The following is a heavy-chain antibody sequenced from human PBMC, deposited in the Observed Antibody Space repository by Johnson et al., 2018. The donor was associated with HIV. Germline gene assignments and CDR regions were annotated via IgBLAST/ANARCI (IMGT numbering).Heavy chain of an antibody. CDR2: ISYDGSNK. Sequence: QVQLVESGGGVVQPGRSLRLSCAASGFTFSSYAMHWVRQAPGKGLEWVAVISYDGSNKYYADSVKGRFTISRDNSKNTLYLQMNSLRAEDTAVYYCARDSEDCSGGSCYFEAFDIWGQGTMVTVSS. J-gene: IGHJ3*02. CDR1: GFTFSSYA. V-gene: IGHV3-30-3*01. CDR3: ARDSEDCSGGSCYFEAFDI. D-gene: IGHD2-15*01.